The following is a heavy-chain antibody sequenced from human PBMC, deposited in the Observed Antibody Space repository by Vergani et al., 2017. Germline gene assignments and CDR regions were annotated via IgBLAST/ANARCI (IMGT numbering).Heavy chain of an antibody. CDR3: ASEWVLPKRRLFDP. V-gene: IGHV4-34*01. CDR2: INHSGST. D-gene: IGHD3-22*01. Sequence: QVQLQQWGAGLLKPSETLSLTCAVYGGSFSGYYWSWIRQPTRKGLVWIGEINHSGSTNYNPSLKSRVTISVDTSKNQFSLKLSSVTAADTAVYYCASEWVLPKRRLFDPWGQGTLVTVSS. CDR1: GGSFSGYY. J-gene: IGHJ5*02.